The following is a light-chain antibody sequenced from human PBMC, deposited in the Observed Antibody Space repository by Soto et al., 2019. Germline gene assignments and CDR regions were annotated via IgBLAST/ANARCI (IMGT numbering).Light chain of an antibody. CDR1: SSDVGRYNY. CDR3: NSYTSSTAYV. V-gene: IGLV2-14*01. CDR2: EVS. J-gene: IGLJ1*01. Sequence: QSALTQPASVSGSPGQSITISCPGASSDVGRYNYVSWYQLHPGKAPKLIIYEVSNRPSGVSNRFSGSKSGNTTSLTISGLRAENEADYYCNSYTSSTAYVFGTGTKVTVL.